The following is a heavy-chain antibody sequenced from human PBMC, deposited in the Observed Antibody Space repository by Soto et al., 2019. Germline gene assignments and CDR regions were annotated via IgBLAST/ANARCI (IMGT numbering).Heavy chain of an antibody. Sequence: EVQLLESGGGWVQPGGFLRLSCAASGFTFRNYAMSWVRQAPGKGLEWVSTISGSGDSTYYADSVKGRFTISRDNSQNTLYLQMNSLRDEVTAVYYGSKTTVIVGYYSGMDVWGQGTTVTVSS. CDR3: SKTTVIVGYYSGMDV. CDR2: ISGSGDST. D-gene: IGHD4-17*01. J-gene: IGHJ6*02. CDR1: GFTFRNYA. V-gene: IGHV3-23*01.